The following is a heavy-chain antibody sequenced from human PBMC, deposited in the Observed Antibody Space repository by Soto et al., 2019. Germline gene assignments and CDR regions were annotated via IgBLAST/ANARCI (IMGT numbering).Heavy chain of an antibody. J-gene: IGHJ3*02. CDR2: IKQDGSEK. V-gene: IGHV3-7*01. Sequence: EVQLVESGGGLVQPGGSLRLSCAATGFIFSSYWMSWVRQAPGKGLEWVANIKQDGSEKYYVDSAKGRFTISRDNAKNSLHLHMNSLIAEDTAVYYCARGFNSALDIWGQGKMVTVSS. CDR3: ARGFNSALDI. CDR1: GFIFSSYW.